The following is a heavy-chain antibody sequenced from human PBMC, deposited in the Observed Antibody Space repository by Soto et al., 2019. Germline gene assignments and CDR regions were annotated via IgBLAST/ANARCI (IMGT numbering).Heavy chain of an antibody. CDR2: ISYDGSNK. CDR1: GFTFSSYG. V-gene: IGHV3-30*18. Sequence: GSLRLSCAASGFTFSSYGMHWVRQAPGKGLEWVAVISYDGSNKYYADSVKGRFTISRDNSKNTLYLQMNSLRAEDTAVYYRAKGPTSHAFDIWGQGTMVTVSS. J-gene: IGHJ3*02. CDR3: AKGPTSHAFDI.